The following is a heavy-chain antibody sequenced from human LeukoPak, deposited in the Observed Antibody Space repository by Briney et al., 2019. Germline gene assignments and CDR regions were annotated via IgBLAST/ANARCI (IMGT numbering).Heavy chain of an antibody. CDR1: GLTLNYDW. J-gene: IGHJ3*01. CDR2: IKSISDGETR. Sequence: GGSLRLSCAASGLTLNYDWMTWVRQAPGKGLEWVGRIKSISDGETRDYAAPVKGRFTMSRDDSRNTVYLQMSSLKTEDTAVYYCARDRYCASSTCSGAFDLWGQGTVVTVSS. D-gene: IGHD2-2*01. V-gene: IGHV3-15*01. CDR3: ARDRYCASSTCSGAFDL.